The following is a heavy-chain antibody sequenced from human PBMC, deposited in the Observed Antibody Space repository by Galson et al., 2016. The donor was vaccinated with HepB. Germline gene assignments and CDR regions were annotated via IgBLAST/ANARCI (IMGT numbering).Heavy chain of an antibody. CDR3: ARQRRNYGMDV. Sequence: QSGAEVKKPGGSLKISCKTSGFSFATHWIAWVRQMPGKGLEWMGIIYAGDSETRYSPPFQGQVTISVDKSTAVAYLQWNSLKASDSAMYYCARQRRNYGMDVWGQGATVTVSS. CDR2: IYAGDSET. D-gene: IGHD1-1*01. V-gene: IGHV5-51*01. J-gene: IGHJ6*02. CDR1: GFSFATHW.